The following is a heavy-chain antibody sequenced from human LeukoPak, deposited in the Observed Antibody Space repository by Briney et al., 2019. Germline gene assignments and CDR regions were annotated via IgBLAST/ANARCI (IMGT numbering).Heavy chain of an antibody. CDR2: ITSDGSAT. CDR3: ARRAGAGTIDI. D-gene: IGHD6-19*01. J-gene: IGHJ3*02. CDR1: GFTFSNYW. Sequence: GGSLRLSCAASGFTFSNYWMHWVRQAPGEGLVWVSRITSDGSATTYADSVRGRFTISRDNTKNTLYLPMNSLRAEDTAIYYCARRAGAGTIDIWGQGTEVAVSS. V-gene: IGHV3-74*01.